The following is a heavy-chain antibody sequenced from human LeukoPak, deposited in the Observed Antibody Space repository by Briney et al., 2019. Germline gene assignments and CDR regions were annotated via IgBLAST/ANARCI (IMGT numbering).Heavy chain of an antibody. V-gene: IGHV1-2*02. CDR3: ARSSSGWYPHYFDY. CDR2: INPNSGGT. D-gene: IGHD6-19*01. J-gene: IGHJ4*02. Sequence: ASVKVSCKASGYTFTGYYMHWVRQAPGQGIEWMGWINPNSGGTNYAQKFQGRVTMTRDTSISTAYMELSRLRSDDTAVYYCARSSSGWYPHYFDYWGQGTLVTVSS. CDR1: GYTFTGYY.